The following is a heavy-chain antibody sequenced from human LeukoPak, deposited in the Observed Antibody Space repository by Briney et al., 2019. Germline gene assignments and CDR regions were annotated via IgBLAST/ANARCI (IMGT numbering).Heavy chain of an antibody. V-gene: IGHV1-18*01. D-gene: IGHD1-26*01. Sequence: ASVKVSCKASGYTFTNYAFGWVRQAPGQGLEWMGWIGAYNGDRNYAQNFQGRVTMTTDTSTSTAFMELRSLRSDDTAVYYCARDDSGSLNWFDPWGQGTLVTVSS. J-gene: IGHJ5*02. CDR1: GYTFTNYA. CDR3: ARDDSGSLNWFDP. CDR2: IGAYNGDR.